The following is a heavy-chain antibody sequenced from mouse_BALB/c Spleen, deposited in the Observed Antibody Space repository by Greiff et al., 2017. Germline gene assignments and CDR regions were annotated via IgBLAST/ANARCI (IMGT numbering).Heavy chain of an antibody. Sequence: EVKLVESGGGLVKPGGSLKLSCAASGFAFSSYDMSWVRQTPEKRLEWVAYISSGGGSTYYPDTVKGRFTISRDNAKNTLYLQMSSLKSEDTAMYYCARRGYYGNYYAMDYWGQGTSVTVSS. D-gene: IGHD2-1*01. J-gene: IGHJ4*01. CDR2: ISSGGGST. CDR1: GFAFSSYD. CDR3: ARRGYYGNYYAMDY. V-gene: IGHV5-12-1*01.